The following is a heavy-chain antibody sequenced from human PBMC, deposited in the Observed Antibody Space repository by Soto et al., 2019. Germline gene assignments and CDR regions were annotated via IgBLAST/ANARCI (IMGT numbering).Heavy chain of an antibody. CDR1: GFIFTSSA. CDR3: ATDRDTAMARY. Sequence: ASVKVSCKTSGFIFTSSAVQWVRQAPGKGLEWMGGFDAEDGETIYAQKFQGRVTMTEDTSTDTAYMELSSLRSEDTAVYYCATDRDTAMARYWGQGTLVTVSS. D-gene: IGHD5-18*01. CDR2: FDAEDGET. J-gene: IGHJ4*02. V-gene: IGHV1-24*01.